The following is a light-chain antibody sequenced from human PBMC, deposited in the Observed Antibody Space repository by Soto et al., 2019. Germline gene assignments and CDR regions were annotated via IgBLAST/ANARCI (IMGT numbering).Light chain of an antibody. CDR2: DVT. CDR1: SSDVGGYNL. J-gene: IGLJ3*02. CDR3: CSYAGSYTLGV. Sequence: QSVLTQPPSASGSPGQSVTISCTGTSSDVGGYNLVSWYQQYPGRAPKRLIYDVTKRPSGVPDRFSGSKSGNTASLTISGLQAEDEADYYCCSYAGSYTLGVFGGGTKLTVL. V-gene: IGLV2-11*01.